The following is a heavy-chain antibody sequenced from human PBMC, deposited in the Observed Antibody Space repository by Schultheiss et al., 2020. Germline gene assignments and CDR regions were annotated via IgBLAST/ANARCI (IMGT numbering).Heavy chain of an antibody. CDR3: ARGSRYTSGWRTSDY. V-gene: IGHV4-39*01. D-gene: IGHD6-19*01. J-gene: IGHJ4*02. Sequence: SETLSLTCTVSGGSISSSSYYWGWIRQPPGKGLEWIGSIYYSGSTYYNPSLKSRVTISVDTSKNQFSLKLSSVTAADTAIYYCARGSRYTSGWRTSDYWGQGTLVTVSS. CDR2: IYYSGST. CDR1: GGSISSSSYY.